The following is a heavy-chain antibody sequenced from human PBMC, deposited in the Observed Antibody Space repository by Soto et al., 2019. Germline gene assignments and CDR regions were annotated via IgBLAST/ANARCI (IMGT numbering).Heavy chain of an antibody. J-gene: IGHJ5*02. CDR2: INPHGGST. D-gene: IGHD3-16*01. CDR1: GDTFTSYY. CDR3: ARSSGGNYGIIIEGSNWIAP. V-gene: IGHV1-46*01. Sequence: QVQLVQSGAEVKEPGASAKVSCKAPGDTFTSYYFHWVRQAPGQGLEWMGVINPHGGSTAYAQRFQGRVTMTRDTPTSTVYMQLTSLRSEDTAVYYCARSSGGNYGIIIEGSNWIAPWGQGTLVTVSS.